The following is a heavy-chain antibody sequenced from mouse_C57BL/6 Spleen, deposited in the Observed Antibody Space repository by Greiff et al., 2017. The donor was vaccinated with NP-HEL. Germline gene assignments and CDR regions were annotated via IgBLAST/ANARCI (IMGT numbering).Heavy chain of an antibody. D-gene: IGHD1-1*01. V-gene: IGHV2-9-1*01. CDR2: IWTGGGT. J-gene: IGHJ1*03. CDR1: GFSLTSYA. Sequence: QVQLKQSGPGLVAPSQSLSITCTVSGFSLTSYAISWVRQPPGKGLEWLGVIWTGGGTNYNSALKSRLSISKDNSKSQVFLKMNSLQTDDTARYYCASRTTVDPSYWYFDVWGTGTTVTVSS. CDR3: ASRTTVDPSYWYFDV.